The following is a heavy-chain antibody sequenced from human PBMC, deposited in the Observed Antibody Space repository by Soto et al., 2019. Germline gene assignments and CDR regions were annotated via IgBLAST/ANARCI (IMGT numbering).Heavy chain of an antibody. CDR1: GFTFSSYA. J-gene: IGHJ6*02. CDR2: ISYDGSNK. CDR3: ARGSGGSPPPYGMDV. D-gene: IGHD2-15*01. V-gene: IGHV3-30-3*01. Sequence: QVQLVESGGGVVQPVRSLRLSCAASGFTFSSYAMHWVRQAPGKVLEWVAVISYDGSNKYYADSVKGRFTISSDNSRNTLYLHMNSLRAEDTAVYYCARGSGGSPPPYGMDVWGQGTTVTVSS.